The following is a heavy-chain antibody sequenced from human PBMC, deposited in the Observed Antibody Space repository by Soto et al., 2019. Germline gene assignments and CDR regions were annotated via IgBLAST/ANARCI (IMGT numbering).Heavy chain of an antibody. D-gene: IGHD6-13*01. CDR1: GGSISSYY. CDR2: IYYSGST. V-gene: IGHV4-59*08. Sequence: QVQLQESGPGLVKPSETLSLTCTVSGGSISSYYWSWIRQPPGKGLEWIGYIYYSGSTNYNPSLKSRVTISVHTTKNQFSLKLSSVTAADTSVYYCARRIAAADDGMDVWGQGTTVTVSS. J-gene: IGHJ6*02. CDR3: ARRIAAADDGMDV.